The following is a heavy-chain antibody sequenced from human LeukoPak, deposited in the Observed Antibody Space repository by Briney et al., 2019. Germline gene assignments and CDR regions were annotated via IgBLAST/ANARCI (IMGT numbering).Heavy chain of an antibody. Sequence: SETLSLTCAVYGGSFSGYYWSWIRQPPGKGLEWIGEINHSGSTNYNPSLKSRVTMSVDTSKNQFSLKLSSVTAADTAVYYCARRYSSSWYFDYWGQGTLVTVSS. V-gene: IGHV4-34*01. D-gene: IGHD6-13*01. J-gene: IGHJ4*02. CDR2: INHSGST. CDR3: ARRYSSSWYFDY. CDR1: GGSFSGYY.